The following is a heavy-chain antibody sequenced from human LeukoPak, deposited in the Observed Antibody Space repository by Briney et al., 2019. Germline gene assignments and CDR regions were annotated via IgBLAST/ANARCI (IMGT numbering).Heavy chain of an antibody. CDR3: AKNYGSGTYYNYFDS. J-gene: IGHJ4*02. Sequence: GGSLRLSCAASGFTFNSYAMSWVRRAPGKGLEWVSSISGSGGATYYADSVKGRFTISRDNSENTLYLQINSLRAEDTAVFYCAKNYGSGTYYNYFDSWGQGTLVTVSS. CDR1: GFTFNSYA. CDR2: ISGSGGAT. V-gene: IGHV3-23*01. D-gene: IGHD3-10*01.